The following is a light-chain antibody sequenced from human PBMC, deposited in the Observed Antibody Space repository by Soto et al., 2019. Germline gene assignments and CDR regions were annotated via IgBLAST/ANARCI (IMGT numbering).Light chain of an antibody. Sequence: GDRVTITCRASQNINNWIAWYQQKPGKAPKFLIYDASTLESGVPSRFSGSGFGTEFSLTISSLQPDDFGNYYCQHMRTFGQGTKVEMK. CDR3: QHMRT. J-gene: IGKJ1*01. CDR2: DAS. CDR1: QNINNW. V-gene: IGKV1-5*01.